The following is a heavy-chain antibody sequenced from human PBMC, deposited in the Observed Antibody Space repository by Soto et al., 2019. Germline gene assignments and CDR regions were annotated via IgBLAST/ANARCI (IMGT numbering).Heavy chain of an antibody. V-gene: IGHV1-69*06. Sequence: SVKVSCKASGGTFSSYAISWVRQAPGQGLEWMGGIIPIFGTANYAQKFQGRVTITADKSTSTAYMELSSLRSEDTAVYYCASGSTWEDPTKLYMPLTPWGQGTLVTVS. CDR3: ASGSTWEDPTKLYMPLTP. CDR2: IIPIFGTA. CDR1: GGTFSSYA. J-gene: IGHJ5*02. D-gene: IGHD3-10*01.